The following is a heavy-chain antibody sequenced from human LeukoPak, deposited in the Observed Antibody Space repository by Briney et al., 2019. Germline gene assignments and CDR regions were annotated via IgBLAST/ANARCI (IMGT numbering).Heavy chain of an antibody. CDR3: ARVNGDYEIKPYYYYGMDV. D-gene: IGHD4-17*01. J-gene: IGHJ6*02. V-gene: IGHV3-48*02. Sequence: GGSLRLSCAASGFTFSSYSMNWVRQAPGKGLEWVSHITASGTAMFYADSVKGRFTISRDNAKNSLYLQMNSLRDEDTAVYYCARVNGDYEIKPYYYYGMDVWGQGTTVTVSS. CDR2: ITASGTAM. CDR1: GFTFSSYS.